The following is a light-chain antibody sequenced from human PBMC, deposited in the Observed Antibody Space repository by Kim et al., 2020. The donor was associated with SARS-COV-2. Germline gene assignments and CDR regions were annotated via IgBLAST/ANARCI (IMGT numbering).Light chain of an antibody. CDR2: EAS. CDR1: QSVTTW. V-gene: IGKV1-5*03. CDR3: QQYNTYPYT. J-gene: IGKJ2*01. Sequence: DIQMTQSPSTLSASVGDRVTITCRASQSVTTWLAWFQQKPGKAPILLIYEASTLLTGVPSRFNGSGSGTEFTLAISSLHPDDFATYYCQQYNTYPYTFGQGTKLEI.